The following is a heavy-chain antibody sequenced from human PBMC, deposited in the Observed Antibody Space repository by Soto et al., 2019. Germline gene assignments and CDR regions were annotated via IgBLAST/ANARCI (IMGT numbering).Heavy chain of an antibody. Sequence: QVQLVESGGGVVQPGRSLRLSCAASGFTFSNYGMHWVGQAPGKGLEWVTFISYDGSNEYYADSVKGRFTISRDNSKNTLYLQMNSLRAEDTAAYYCAGGFYYYDYWGQGTLVTVSS. CDR2: ISYDGSNE. CDR3: AGGFYYYDY. CDR1: GFTFSNYG. D-gene: IGHD3-22*01. V-gene: IGHV3-30*03. J-gene: IGHJ4*01.